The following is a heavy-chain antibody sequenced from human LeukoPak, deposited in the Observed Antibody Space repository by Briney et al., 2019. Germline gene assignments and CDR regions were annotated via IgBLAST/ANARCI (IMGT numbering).Heavy chain of an antibody. Sequence: ASVKVSCKASGYTFTSYEINWVRQATGQGLEWMGWMNPKSGNTGHAQKFQGRVTMTRNTSIGTAYMELRSLRSDDTAVYYCARDESIFTMVRGAFSAHYYYGMDVWGQGTTVTVSS. CDR1: GYTFTSYE. D-gene: IGHD3-10*01. V-gene: IGHV1-8*01. J-gene: IGHJ6*02. CDR2: MNPKSGNT. CDR3: ARDESIFTMVRGAFSAHYYYGMDV.